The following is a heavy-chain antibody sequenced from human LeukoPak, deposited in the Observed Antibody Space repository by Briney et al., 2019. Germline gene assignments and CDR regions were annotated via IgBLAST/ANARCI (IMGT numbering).Heavy chain of an antibody. J-gene: IGHJ3*02. Sequence: GGSLRLSCAASGFTFSSYSMNWVRQAPGKGLEWVSSISSSSSYIYYADSVKGRFTISRDNAKNSLYLQMNSLRAEDTAVYYCAKRLGYCSGGSCSYDAFDIWGQGTMVTVSS. CDR1: GFTFSSYS. V-gene: IGHV3-21*04. CDR3: AKRLGYCSGGSCSYDAFDI. D-gene: IGHD2-15*01. CDR2: ISSSSSYI.